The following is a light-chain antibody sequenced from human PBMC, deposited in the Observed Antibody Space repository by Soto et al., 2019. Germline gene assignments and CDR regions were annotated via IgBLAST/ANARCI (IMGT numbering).Light chain of an antibody. Sequence: DIVMTQSPDFLAVSLGERATITCKSSQNVLYRSSNKSYLAWYQQRPGQPPRRLLYWASTRESGVPDRFVGSGSATDFTLTISRLQAGDEAIYHCQQYYNTPYTFGQGTTLEIK. CDR1: QNVLYRSSNKSY. CDR2: WAS. CDR3: QQYYNTPYT. J-gene: IGKJ2*01. V-gene: IGKV4-1*01.